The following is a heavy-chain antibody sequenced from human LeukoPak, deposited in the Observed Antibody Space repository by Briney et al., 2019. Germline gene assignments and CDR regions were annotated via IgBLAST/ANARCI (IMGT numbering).Heavy chain of an antibody. D-gene: IGHD3-10*01. CDR3: ARVRVYYYYMDV. V-gene: IGHV4-34*01. Sequence: PSETLSLTCAVYGGSFSGYYWSWIRQPPGKGLGWIGEINHSGSTNCNPSLKSRVTISVDTSKNQFSLKLSSVTAADTAVYYCARVRVYYYYMDVWGKGTTVTVSS. CDR2: INHSGST. CDR1: GGSFSGYY. J-gene: IGHJ6*03.